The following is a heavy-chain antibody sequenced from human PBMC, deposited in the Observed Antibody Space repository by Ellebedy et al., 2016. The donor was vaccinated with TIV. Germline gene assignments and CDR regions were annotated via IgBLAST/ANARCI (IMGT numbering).Heavy chain of an antibody. CDR3: SRGVTDQN. J-gene: IGHJ4*02. D-gene: IGHD2-21*02. V-gene: IGHV4-34*01. CDR1: GGSLSGYY. Sequence: MPSETLSLTCAVYGGSLSGYYWSWIRQIPGKGLEWIGEINHSGSTNYNSSLKSRVTISLDTSKNQFSLKLSSVTAADTAVYYCSRGVTDQNWGQGILVTVSS. CDR2: INHSGST.